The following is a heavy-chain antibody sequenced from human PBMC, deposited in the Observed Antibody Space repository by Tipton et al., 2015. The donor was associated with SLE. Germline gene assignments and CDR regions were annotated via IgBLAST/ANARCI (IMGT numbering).Heavy chain of an antibody. CDR3: ARGGVGGYDYFDH. Sequence: LVKPSQTLPLTCTVSGGSISSDDYYWTWIRQHPGKGLEWIGHMSYSGSTYYNPSLKSRMTISVDTSKNHFSLKLSSVTAADTAVYYCARGGVGGYDYFDHWGQGTLVTVSS. V-gene: IGHV4-31*03. CDR1: GGSISSDDYY. CDR2: MSYSGST. J-gene: IGHJ4*02. D-gene: IGHD5-12*01.